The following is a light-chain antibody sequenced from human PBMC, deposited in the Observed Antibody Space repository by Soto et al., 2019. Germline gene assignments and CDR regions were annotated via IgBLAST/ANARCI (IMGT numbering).Light chain of an antibody. Sequence: DIQTTQSPPSLSAGVGGIVTISYRASEGINIYLAWFQQKPGKAPKSLIYGATSLQRGVPSRFSGSGGDTDFSLTISSLQPEDIATYYCQQYQRYPPSFGGRTMADIK. CDR2: GAT. V-gene: IGKV1-16*01. CDR1: EGINIY. J-gene: IGKJ4*01. CDR3: QQYQRYPPS.